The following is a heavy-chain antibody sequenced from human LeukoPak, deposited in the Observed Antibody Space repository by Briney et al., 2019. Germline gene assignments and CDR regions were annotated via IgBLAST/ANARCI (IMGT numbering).Heavy chain of an antibody. CDR3: ARGLNSGYYYYGMDV. CDR2: INPNSGGT. J-gene: IGHJ6*02. V-gene: IGHV1-2*02. D-gene: IGHD4-23*01. CDR1: GYTFTGYY. Sequence: GASVKVFCKASGYTFTGYYMHWVRQAPGQGLEWMGWINPNSGGTNYAQKFQGRVTMTRDTSISTAYMELSRLRSDDTAVYYCARGLNSGYYYYGMDVWGQGTTVTVSS.